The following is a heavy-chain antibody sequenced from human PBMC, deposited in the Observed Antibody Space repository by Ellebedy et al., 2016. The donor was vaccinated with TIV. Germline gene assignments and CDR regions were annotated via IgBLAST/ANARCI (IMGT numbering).Heavy chain of an antibody. CDR3: ATDEGIY. CDR1: GFTFSAYA. V-gene: IGHV3-30-3*01. D-gene: IGHD3-10*01. J-gene: IGHJ4*02. Sequence: PGGSLRLSCAASGFTFSAYAMHWVRQAPGKGLDWLAILSYDGGSKYYADSVKGRFTISRDNANNSLYLQMDSLRAEDTAVYYCATDEGIYWGQGTLVTVSS. CDR2: LSYDGGSK.